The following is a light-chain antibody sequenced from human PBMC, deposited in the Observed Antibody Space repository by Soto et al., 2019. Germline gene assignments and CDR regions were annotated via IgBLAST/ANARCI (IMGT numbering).Light chain of an antibody. CDR1: RSNIGSDY. CDR2: RNN. Sequence: QSVLTQPPSASGTPGQRVSISCSGSRSNIGSDYVFWFQQLAGAAPKLLIYRNNQRPSGVPDRFSGSKSGTSASLAISGLRSEDEADYYCAAWDGSLSGWVFGGGTKLTVL. V-gene: IGLV1-47*01. CDR3: AAWDGSLSGWV. J-gene: IGLJ3*02.